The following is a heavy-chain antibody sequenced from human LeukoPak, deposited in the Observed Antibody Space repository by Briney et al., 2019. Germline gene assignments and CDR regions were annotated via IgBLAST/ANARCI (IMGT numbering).Heavy chain of an antibody. J-gene: IGHJ4*02. CDR1: GYSFTGYY. CDR3: ARVMKATVRTSNFDY. V-gene: IGHV1-2*06. CDR2: INPNSGDT. D-gene: IGHD4-17*01. Sequence: ASVKVSCKASGYSFTGYYMHWVRQAPGQGLEWMGRINPNSGDTFYAQKFQGRVTMTRDTSISTAYMELSRLRSDDTAVYYCARVMKATVRTSNFDYWGQGTLVTVSS.